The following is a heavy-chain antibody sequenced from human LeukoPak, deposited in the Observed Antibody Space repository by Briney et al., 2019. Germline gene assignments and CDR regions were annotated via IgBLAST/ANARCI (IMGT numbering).Heavy chain of an antibody. CDR1: GGSFSGYY. D-gene: IGHD6-13*01. Sequence: SETLSLTCAVYGGSFSGYYWSRIRQPPGKGLEWIGEINHSGSTNYNPSLKSRVTISVDTSKNQFSLKLSSVTAADTAVYYCARGEEKAAAGLNAFDIWGQGTMVTVSS. V-gene: IGHV4-34*01. CDR3: ARGEEKAAAGLNAFDI. J-gene: IGHJ3*02. CDR2: INHSGST.